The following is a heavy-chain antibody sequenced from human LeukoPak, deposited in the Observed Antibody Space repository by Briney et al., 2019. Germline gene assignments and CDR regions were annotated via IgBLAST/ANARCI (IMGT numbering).Heavy chain of an antibody. CDR3: AKEKAPGVVGY. Sequence: GGSLRLSCAASGFTFSSYGMHWVRQAPGKGLEWVAVIWYDGSSKYYADSVKGRFTISRDNSENTLYLQMNSLRAEDTAVYYCAKEKAPGVVGYWGQGTLVTVSS. CDR2: IWYDGSSK. V-gene: IGHV3-30*02. D-gene: IGHD3-10*01. CDR1: GFTFSSYG. J-gene: IGHJ4*02.